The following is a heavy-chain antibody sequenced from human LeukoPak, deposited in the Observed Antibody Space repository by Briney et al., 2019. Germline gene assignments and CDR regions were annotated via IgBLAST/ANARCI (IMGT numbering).Heavy chain of an antibody. D-gene: IGHD3-10*01. CDR2: IYYSGST. CDR1: GGSISSSSYY. J-gene: IGHJ4*02. V-gene: IGHV4-39*07. Sequence: SETLSLTCTVSGGSISSSSYYWGWIRQPPGKGLEWIGSIYYSGSTYYNPSLKRRVTISVDTSKNQFSLKLSSVTAADTAVYYCARKYYGSGSYNYWGQGTLVTVSS. CDR3: ARKYYGSGSYNY.